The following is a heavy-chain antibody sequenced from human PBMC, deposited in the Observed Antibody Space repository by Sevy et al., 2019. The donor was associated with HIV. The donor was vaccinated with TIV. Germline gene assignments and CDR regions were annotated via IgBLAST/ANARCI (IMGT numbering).Heavy chain of an antibody. D-gene: IGHD3-22*01. CDR1: GYTFTSYA. J-gene: IGHJ4*02. V-gene: IGHV1-3*01. CDR2: INAGNGNT. Sequence: ASVKVSCKASGYTFTSYAMHWVRQAPGQRLEWMGWINAGNGNTKYSQKFQGRVTITRDTSASTAYMELSSLRSEETAVYYCARCVYYYDSSGYPTPFDYWGQGTLVTVSS. CDR3: ARCVYYYDSSGYPTPFDY.